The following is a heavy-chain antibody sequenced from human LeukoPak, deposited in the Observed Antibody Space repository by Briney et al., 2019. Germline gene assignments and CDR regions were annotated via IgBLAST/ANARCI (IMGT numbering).Heavy chain of an antibody. CDR3: ARRAYSSGYYFFDF. J-gene: IGHJ4*02. V-gene: IGHV4-59*01. Sequence: PSETLSLTCTVSGGSISSYYWSWLRQPPGKGPEWIGYIYYSGSTNYNPSLKSRVTISIDTSKNQFSLKLSSVTAADTAVYYCARRAYSSGYYFFDFWRQGTLVTVSS. CDR2: IYYSGST. CDR1: GGSISSYY. D-gene: IGHD3-22*01.